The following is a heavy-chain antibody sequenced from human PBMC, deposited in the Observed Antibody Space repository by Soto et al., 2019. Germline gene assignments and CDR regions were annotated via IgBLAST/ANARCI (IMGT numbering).Heavy chain of an antibody. CDR2: IYYSGST. J-gene: IGHJ6*02. Sequence: SETLSLTCTVSGGSISSYYWSWIRQPPGKGLEWIGYIYYSGSTNYNPSLKSRVTISVDTSKNQFSLKLSSVTAADTAVYYCARTLLDTSSSWYVPNYGMDVWGQGTTVTVSS. CDR3: ARTLLDTSSSWYVPNYGMDV. V-gene: IGHV4-59*01. D-gene: IGHD6-13*01. CDR1: GGSISSYY.